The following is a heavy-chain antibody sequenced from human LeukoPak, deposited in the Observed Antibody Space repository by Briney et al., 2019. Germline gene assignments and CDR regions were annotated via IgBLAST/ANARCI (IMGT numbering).Heavy chain of an antibody. J-gene: IGHJ4*02. V-gene: IGHV4-34*01. Sequence: PSETLSLTCAVYGGSFSGYYWSWIRQPPGKGLEWIGEINHSGSTNYNPSLKSRVTMSVDTSKNQFSLKLSSVTAADTAVYYCARVTRGATEDYWGQGTLVTVSS. D-gene: IGHD1-26*01. CDR3: ARVTRGATEDY. CDR1: GGSFSGYY. CDR2: INHSGST.